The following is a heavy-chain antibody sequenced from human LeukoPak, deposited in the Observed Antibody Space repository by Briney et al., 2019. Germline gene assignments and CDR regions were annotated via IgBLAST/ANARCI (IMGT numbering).Heavy chain of an antibody. Sequence: GGSLRLSCAASGFTFSTYWMSWVRQAPGKGLEWVANIKQDGSEKYYVDSVKGRFTISRDNAKNSLYLQMNSLRVEDTAVYYCAKEGRSLQTYWGQGTLVTVSS. CDR3: AKEGRSLQTY. CDR1: GFTFSTYW. D-gene: IGHD5-24*01. J-gene: IGHJ4*02. V-gene: IGHV3-7*03. CDR2: IKQDGSEK.